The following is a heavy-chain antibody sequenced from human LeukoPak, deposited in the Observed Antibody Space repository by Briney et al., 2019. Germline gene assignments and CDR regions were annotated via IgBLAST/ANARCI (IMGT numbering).Heavy chain of an antibody. CDR2: IYYSGST. D-gene: IGHD2-2*01. Sequence: SETLSLTCTVSGGSISSYYWSWIRQPPGKGLEWIGYIYYSGSTNYNPSLKSRVTISVDKSKNQFSLKLNSVTAADTAVYYCARDYCTSTTCPNWFDPWGQGTLVTVSS. CDR1: GGSISSYY. J-gene: IGHJ5*02. CDR3: ARDYCTSTTCPNWFDP. V-gene: IGHV4-59*12.